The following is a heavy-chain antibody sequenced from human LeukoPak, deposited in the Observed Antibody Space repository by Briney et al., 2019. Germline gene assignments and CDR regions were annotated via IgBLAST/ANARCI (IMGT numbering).Heavy chain of an antibody. CDR2: MNPNSGNT. CDR1: GYTFTSYD. D-gene: IGHD1-26*01. CDR3: ARGRSGSYHNWFDP. J-gene: IGHJ5*02. V-gene: IGHV1-8*01. Sequence: ASVKVSCKASGYTFTSYDINWVRQATGQGLEWMGWMNPNSGNTGYAQKFQGRVTMTRNTSISTAYMELSSLRSEDTAVYYCARGRSGSYHNWFDPWGQGTLVTVSS.